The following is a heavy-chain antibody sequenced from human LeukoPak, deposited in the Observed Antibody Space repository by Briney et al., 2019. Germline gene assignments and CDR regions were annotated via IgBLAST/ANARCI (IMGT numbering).Heavy chain of an antibody. CDR1: GVSLTHDG. V-gene: IGHV1-18*01. Sequence: ASVEVSCKAAGVSLTHDGISWLRQAPGQGLEWMGWISFHDGDTLFAQKFQDRLTLTTDTSTSTVYMELRSLTSDDAAVYYCARDSREGGYCSGGSCYGFGWFDPWGQGTLVTVSS. D-gene: IGHD2-15*01. J-gene: IGHJ5*02. CDR2: ISFHDGDT. CDR3: ARDSREGGYCSGGSCYGFGWFDP.